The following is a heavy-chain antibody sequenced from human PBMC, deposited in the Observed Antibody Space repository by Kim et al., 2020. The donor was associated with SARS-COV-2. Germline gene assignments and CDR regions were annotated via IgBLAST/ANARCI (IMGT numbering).Heavy chain of an antibody. CDR3: ARRQGKEWLLSPHYYYGMDV. CDR1: GFTFSSYG. Sequence: GGSLRLSCAASGFTFSSYGMHWVRQAPGKGLEWVAVIWYDGSNKYYADSVKGRFTISRDNSKNTLYLQMNSLRAEDTAVYYCARRQGKEWLLSPHYYYGMDVWGQGTTVTVSS. D-gene: IGHD3-3*01. J-gene: IGHJ6*02. V-gene: IGHV3-33*01. CDR2: IWYDGSNK.